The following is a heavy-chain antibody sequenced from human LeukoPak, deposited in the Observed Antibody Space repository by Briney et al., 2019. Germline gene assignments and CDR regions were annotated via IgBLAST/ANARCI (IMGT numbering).Heavy chain of an antibody. Sequence: GASVKVSCKASGGTFSSYAISWVRQAPGQGLERMGRIIPILGIANYAQKFQGRVTITADKSTSTAYMELSSLRSEDTAVYYCARNFLAPLNYYYYHGMDVWGQGTTVTVSS. CDR3: ARNFLAPLNYYYYHGMDV. V-gene: IGHV1-69*04. CDR2: IIPILGIA. CDR1: GGTFSSYA. J-gene: IGHJ6*02. D-gene: IGHD3-3*01.